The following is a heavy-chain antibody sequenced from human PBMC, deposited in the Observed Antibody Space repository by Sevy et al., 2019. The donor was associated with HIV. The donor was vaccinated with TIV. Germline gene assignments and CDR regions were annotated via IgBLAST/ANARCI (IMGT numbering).Heavy chain of an antibody. CDR3: ARDGGCTSTSCLLYFDY. CDR1: GFTFSTYT. CDR2: ISGFSSYI. Sequence: GGSLRLSCAVSGFTFSTYTMNWVRQAPGKGLEWVSSISGFSSYIYYADSVKGRFTISRDNAKNSLYLQMNSLRAEDTAVYYCARDGGCTSTSCLLYFDYWGQGTQVTVSS. D-gene: IGHD2-2*01. V-gene: IGHV3-21*01. J-gene: IGHJ4*01.